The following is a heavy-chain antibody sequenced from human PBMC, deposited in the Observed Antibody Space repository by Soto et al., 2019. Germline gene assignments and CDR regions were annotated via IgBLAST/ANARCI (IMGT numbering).Heavy chain of an antibody. V-gene: IGHV4-4*02. CDR3: ATGNVDSMLEY. Sequence: PSETLSLTCVVSDGSISTYDWLTWVRQPPGKGLEWIGKMFHSGGADYSPSLKSRVTISADSSKNHFSLRLTAVTAADTAVYYCATGNVDSMLEYWGQGTQVTVSS. D-gene: IGHD3-3*01. J-gene: IGHJ4*02. CDR1: DGSISTYDW. CDR2: MFHSGGA.